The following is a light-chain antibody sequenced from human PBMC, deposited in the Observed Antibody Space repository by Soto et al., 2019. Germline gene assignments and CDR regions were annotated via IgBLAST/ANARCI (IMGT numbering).Light chain of an antibody. V-gene: IGLV2-8*01. CDR2: EVS. J-gene: IGLJ1*01. CDR3: SSYAGSNNYV. Sequence: QSVLTQPPSASGSPGQSVTISCTGTSSDVGGYNYVSWYQQHPGKAPKLMIYEVSKRPSGVPDRFSGSKSGNTASLTVSGLQAEEEADYYCSSYAGSNNYVFGPGTKVTVL. CDR1: SSDVGGYNY.